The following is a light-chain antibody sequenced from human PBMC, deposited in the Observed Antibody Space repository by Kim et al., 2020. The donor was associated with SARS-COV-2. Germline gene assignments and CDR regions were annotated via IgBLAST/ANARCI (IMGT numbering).Light chain of an antibody. V-gene: IGKV3-15*01. J-gene: IGKJ4*01. CDR3: QQYITWLYT. Sequence: VSPGERVTLPCRASQYVSTNLAWYQQTFGLAPRLLIHVASTRATGVPARFSGRGSDTDFTLTISSLQSEDSAVYYCQQYITWLYTFGGGTKVDIK. CDR2: VAS. CDR1: QYVSTN.